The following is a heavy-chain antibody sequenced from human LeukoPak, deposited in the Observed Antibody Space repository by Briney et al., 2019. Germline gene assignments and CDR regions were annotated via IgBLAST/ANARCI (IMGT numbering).Heavy chain of an antibody. V-gene: IGHV3-21*01. CDR2: VSSSSSYI. J-gene: IGHJ4*02. CDR3: ASSNSPYDDY. D-gene: IGHD6-13*01. Sequence: GGSLRLSCAASGFTFSSYSMNWVRQAPGKGLEWVSSVSSSSSYIYYADSVKGRFTISRDNAKNSLYLQMNSLRAEDTAVYYCASSNSPYDDYWGQGTLVTVCS. CDR1: GFTFSSYS.